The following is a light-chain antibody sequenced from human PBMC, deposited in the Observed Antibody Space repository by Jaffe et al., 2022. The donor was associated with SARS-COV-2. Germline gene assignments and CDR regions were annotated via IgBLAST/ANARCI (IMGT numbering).Light chain of an antibody. V-gene: IGKV3-20*01. Sequence: EIVLTQSPGTLSLSPGERATLSCRASQNINNNYLAWYQQRPGQAPRLLIYGASSRATGIPDRFSGSGSGTDFTLIISRLEPEDFAMYYCQQYGSPPRTFGQGTKLEIK. CDR2: GAS. CDR3: QQYGSPPRT. J-gene: IGKJ2*01. CDR1: QNINNNY.